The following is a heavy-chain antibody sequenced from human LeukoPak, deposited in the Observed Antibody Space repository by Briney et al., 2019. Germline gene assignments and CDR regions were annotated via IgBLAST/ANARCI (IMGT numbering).Heavy chain of an antibody. CDR3: ARAAIAVAGTGDY. Sequence: GGSLRLSCAASGFTFSSYSMNWVRQAPGKGLEWVSPISSSSYIYYADSVKGRFTISRDNAKNSLYLQMNSLRAEDTAVYYCARAAIAVAGTGDYWGQGTLVTVSS. CDR2: ISSSSYI. J-gene: IGHJ4*02. CDR1: GFTFSSYS. V-gene: IGHV3-21*01. D-gene: IGHD6-19*01.